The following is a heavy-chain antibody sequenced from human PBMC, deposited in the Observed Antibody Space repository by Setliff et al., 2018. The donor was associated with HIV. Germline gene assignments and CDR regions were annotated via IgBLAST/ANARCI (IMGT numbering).Heavy chain of an antibody. J-gene: IGHJ5*02. D-gene: IGHD3-10*01. CDR2: IDSSGTT. CDR1: GGSFGVYR. V-gene: IGHV4-4*07. Sequence: SETLSLTCTISGGSFGVYRWSWSRQSAGRGLEWIGRIDSSGTTDYKLSLKGRVAISVDTSRSQFSLRVTSVTAADTAVYFCARDRHSSGLGSYGPWGPGILVT. CDR3: ARDRHSSGLGSYGP.